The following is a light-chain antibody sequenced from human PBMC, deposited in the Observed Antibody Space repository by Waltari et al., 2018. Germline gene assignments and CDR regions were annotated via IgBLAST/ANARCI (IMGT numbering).Light chain of an antibody. V-gene: IGKV4-1*01. CDR1: QTVLYSSDNNNY. J-gene: IGKJ1*01. CDR3: QQYYDTPRT. Sequence: DIVMTQSPDSLAVSLGERATINCKSSQTVLYSSDNNNYLAWYQQKLGQPPKLLIYWASTRASGVPARFSGSGSGTDFTLTISSLQAEDVAVYYCQQYYDTPRTFGQGP. CDR2: WAS.